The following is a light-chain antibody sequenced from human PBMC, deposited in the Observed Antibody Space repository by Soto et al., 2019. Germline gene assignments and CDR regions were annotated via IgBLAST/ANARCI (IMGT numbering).Light chain of an antibody. CDR2: AAS. J-gene: IGKJ1*01. Sequence: DIQMTQSPSSLSASVEDRVIITCRASQSISNHLNWYQQKPGKAPKLLIFAASSLQSGVPSRFSGSRSGPDFTLTISSLQPEDFATYYCLQHNSYLWTFGQGTKGDIK. V-gene: IGKV1-39*01. CDR3: LQHNSYLWT. CDR1: QSISNH.